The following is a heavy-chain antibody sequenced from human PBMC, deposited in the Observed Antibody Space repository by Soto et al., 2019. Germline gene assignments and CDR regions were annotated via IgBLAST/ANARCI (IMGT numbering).Heavy chain of an antibody. CDR1: GYSFTSYW. D-gene: IGHD2-15*01. Sequence: GESLKISCKGSGYSFTSYWIGWVRQMPGKGMEWMGIIYPGDSDTRYSPSFQGQVTISADKSISTAYLQWSSLKASDTAMYYCALAQGDCSGGSCYSPWFDPWGQGTLVTVSS. V-gene: IGHV5-51*01. J-gene: IGHJ5*02. CDR2: IYPGDSDT. CDR3: ALAQGDCSGGSCYSPWFDP.